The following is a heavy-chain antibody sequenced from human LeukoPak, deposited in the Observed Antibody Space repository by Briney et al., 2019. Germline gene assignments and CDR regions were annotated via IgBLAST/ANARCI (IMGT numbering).Heavy chain of an antibody. CDR2: IIPIFGTA. J-gene: IGHJ6*02. V-gene: IGHV1-69*13. CDR1: GGTFSSYA. D-gene: IGHD3-3*01. Sequence: SVKVSCKASGGTFSSYAVSWVRQAPGQGLEWMGGIIPIFGTANYAQEFQGRVTITADESTSTAYLELSSLRSEDTAVYYCALGVVYMGPYYYDMDVWGQGTTVTVSS. CDR3: ALGVVYMGPYYYDMDV.